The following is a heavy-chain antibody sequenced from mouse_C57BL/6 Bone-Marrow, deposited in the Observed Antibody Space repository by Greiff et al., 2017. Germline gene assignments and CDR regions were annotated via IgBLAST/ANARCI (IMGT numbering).Heavy chain of an antibody. CDR1: GYTFTSYW. Sequence: QVQLQQPGAELVKPGASVKLSCKASGYTFTSYWMQWVKQRPGQGLEWIGEIDPSDSYTNYNQKVKGKATLTVYTSSSTAYMQLSSLTSEDSAFDYCAREDTTVVEDWGQGTTLTVSS. J-gene: IGHJ2*01. CDR3: AREDTTVVED. V-gene: IGHV1-50*01. CDR2: IDPSDSYT. D-gene: IGHD1-1*01.